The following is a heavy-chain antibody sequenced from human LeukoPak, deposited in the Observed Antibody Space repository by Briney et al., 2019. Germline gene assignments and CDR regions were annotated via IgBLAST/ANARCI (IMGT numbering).Heavy chain of an antibody. CDR3: ARVVRARGYSYLYYFDY. V-gene: IGHV7-4-1*02. CDR1: GYTFTSYA. CDR2: INTNTGNP. Sequence: GASVKVSCKASGYTFTSYAMNWVRQAPGQGLEWMGWINTNTGNPTYAQGFTGRFVFSLDTSVSTAYLQISSLKAEDTAVYYCARVVRARGYSYLYYFDYWGQGTLVTVSS. J-gene: IGHJ4*02. D-gene: IGHD5-18*01.